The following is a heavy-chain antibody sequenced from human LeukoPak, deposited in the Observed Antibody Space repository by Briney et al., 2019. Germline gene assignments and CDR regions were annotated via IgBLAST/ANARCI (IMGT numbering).Heavy chain of an antibody. Sequence: GASVKVSCKASGGTFSSYAISWVRQAPGQGLEWMGRIIPILGIANYAQKFQGRVTITADKSTSTAYMELSSLSSEDTAVYYCASSLGVGATVFYFDYWGQGTLVTVSS. J-gene: IGHJ4*02. V-gene: IGHV1-69*04. D-gene: IGHD1-26*01. CDR1: GGTFSSYA. CDR2: IIPILGIA. CDR3: ASSLGVGATVFYFDY.